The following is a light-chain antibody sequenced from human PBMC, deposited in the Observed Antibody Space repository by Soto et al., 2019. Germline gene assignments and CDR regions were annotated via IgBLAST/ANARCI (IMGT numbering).Light chain of an antibody. CDR3: QQSYSTPPLT. Sequence: AIRMTQSPSSLSPSTGDRVTITCRASQGISSYLAWYQQKPGKAPKLLIYAASSLQSGVPSRFSGSGSGTDFTLTISSLLAEDFATYYCQQSYSTPPLTFGQGTRLEIK. J-gene: IGKJ5*01. CDR2: AAS. V-gene: IGKV1-8*01. CDR1: QGISSY.